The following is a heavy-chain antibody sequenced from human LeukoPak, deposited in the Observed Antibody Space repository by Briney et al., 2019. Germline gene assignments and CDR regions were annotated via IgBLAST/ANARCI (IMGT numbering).Heavy chain of an antibody. CDR3: ARPDYYDSTATY. CDR2: INSDGSST. D-gene: IGHD3-22*01. V-gene: IGHV3-74*01. Sequence: PGGSLRLSCAASGFAFSRYWMHWVRQAPGKGLVWVSRINSDGSSTSYADSVKGRFTISRDNAKNTLYLQMNSLRAEDTAVYYCARPDYYDSTATYWGQGTLVTVSS. CDR1: GFAFSRYW. J-gene: IGHJ4*02.